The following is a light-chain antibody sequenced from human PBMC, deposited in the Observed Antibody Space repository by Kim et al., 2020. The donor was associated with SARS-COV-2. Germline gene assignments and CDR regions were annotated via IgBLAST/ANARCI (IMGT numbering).Light chain of an antibody. CDR3: QSYDNSLRGYV. J-gene: IGLJ1*01. Sequence: QSVLTQPPSVSGAPGQRVTISCTGSSSNIGAGFDVHWYQHLPGTAPKLLIFDNTNRPSGVPDRFSGSKSGTSASLDITGLQAEDEADYYCQSYDNSLRGYVFGTGTKVTV. CDR1: SSNIGAGFD. CDR2: DNT. V-gene: IGLV1-40*01.